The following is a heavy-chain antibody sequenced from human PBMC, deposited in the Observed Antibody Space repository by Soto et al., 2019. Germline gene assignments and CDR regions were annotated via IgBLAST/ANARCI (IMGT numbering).Heavy chain of an antibody. Sequence: SETLSLTCTVSGGSISSYYWSWIRQPPGKGLEWIGYIYYSGSTNYNPSLKSRVTISVDTSKNQFSLKLSSVTAADTAVYYCARGTSIAARPGYYGMDVWGQGTTVPS. J-gene: IGHJ6*02. V-gene: IGHV4-59*01. CDR3: ARGTSIAARPGYYGMDV. D-gene: IGHD6-6*01. CDR1: GGSISSYY. CDR2: IYYSGST.